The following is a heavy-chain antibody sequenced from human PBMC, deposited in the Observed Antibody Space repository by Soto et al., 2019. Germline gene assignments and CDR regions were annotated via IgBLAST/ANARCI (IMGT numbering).Heavy chain of an antibody. V-gene: IGHV1-3*01. CDR1: GYTFTNYG. D-gene: IGHD4-17*01. J-gene: IGHJ5*02. CDR3: ARGDYVGWFDP. CDR2: INAGNGNT. Sequence: ASVKVSCKASGYTFTNYGMHWVRQAPGQRLEWMGWINAGNGNTKYSQKFQGRVTITRDTSASTAYMELSSLRSDDTAVYYCARGDYVGWFDPWGQGTLVTVSS.